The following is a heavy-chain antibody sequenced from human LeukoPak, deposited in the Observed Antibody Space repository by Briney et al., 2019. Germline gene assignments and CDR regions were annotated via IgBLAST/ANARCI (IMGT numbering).Heavy chain of an antibody. CDR1: GYTFTSYG. CDR3: ATDPVGYCSANGCYSVDY. Sequence: GASVKVSCKASGYTFTSYGISWVRQAPGQGLEWMGWISAYNGNTNYAQKLQGRVTMTTDTSTSTAYMELSSLRSDDTAVYYCATDPVGYCSANGCYSVDYWGQGTLVTVSS. CDR2: ISAYNGNT. V-gene: IGHV1-18*01. D-gene: IGHD2-15*01. J-gene: IGHJ4*02.